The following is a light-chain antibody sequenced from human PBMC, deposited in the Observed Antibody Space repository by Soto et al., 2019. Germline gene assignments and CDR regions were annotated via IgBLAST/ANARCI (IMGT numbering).Light chain of an antibody. V-gene: IGKV3-11*01. CDR1: QSVSSS. CDR2: DAS. J-gene: IGKJ4*01. Sequence: EIVLTQSPATLSLSPGETVTLSCRASQSVSSSLAWYQQKPGQTPRLLIYDASNRATGIPARFSSSGSGTDFTLTVSSLEPEDFAVYYCQQRSSWPLTFGGGTKVEIK. CDR3: QQRSSWPLT.